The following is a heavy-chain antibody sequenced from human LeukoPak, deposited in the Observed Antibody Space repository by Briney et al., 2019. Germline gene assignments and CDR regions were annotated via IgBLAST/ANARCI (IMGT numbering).Heavy chain of an antibody. CDR1: GFTFSSYA. CDR3: ARDATIAALDY. V-gene: IGHV3-30*17. Sequence: GGSLRLSCAASGFTFSSYAMHWVRRAPGKGLGWVAVISYDGSNKYYADSVKGRFTISRDNSKNTLYLQMNSLRAEDTAVYYCARDATIAALDYWGQGTLVTVSS. J-gene: IGHJ4*02. CDR2: ISYDGSNK. D-gene: IGHD6-6*01.